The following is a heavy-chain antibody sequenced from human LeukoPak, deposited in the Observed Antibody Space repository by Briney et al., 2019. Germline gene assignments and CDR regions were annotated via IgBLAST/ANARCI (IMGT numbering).Heavy chain of an antibody. CDR2: IYYSGST. CDR3: AGYDYGDYGGAFDI. CDR1: GGSISSYY. J-gene: IGHJ3*02. D-gene: IGHD4-17*01. Sequence: SETLSLTCTVSGGSISSYYWSWIRQPPGKGLEWIGYIYYSGSTNYNPSLKSRVTISVDTSKNQFSLKLSSVTAADTAVYYCAGYDYGDYGGAFDIWGQGTMVTVSS. V-gene: IGHV4-59*08.